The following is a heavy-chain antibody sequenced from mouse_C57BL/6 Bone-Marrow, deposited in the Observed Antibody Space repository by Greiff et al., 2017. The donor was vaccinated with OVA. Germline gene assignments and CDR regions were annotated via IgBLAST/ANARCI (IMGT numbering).Heavy chain of an antibody. V-gene: IGHV1-5*01. CDR3: TREGSTTVVAPGFAY. J-gene: IGHJ3*01. CDR2: IYPGNSDT. D-gene: IGHD1-1*01. CDR1: GYTFTSYW. Sequence: VQLQQSGTVLARPGASVKMSCKTSGYTFTSYWMHWVKQRPGQGLEWIGAIYPGNSDTSYNQKFKGKAKLTAVTSASTAYMELSSLTNEDSAVYYCTREGSTTVVAPGFAYWGQGTLVTVSA.